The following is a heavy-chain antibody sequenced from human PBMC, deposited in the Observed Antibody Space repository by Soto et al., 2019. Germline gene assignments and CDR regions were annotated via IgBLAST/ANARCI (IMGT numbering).Heavy chain of an antibody. J-gene: IGHJ4*02. V-gene: IGHV3-30-3*01. D-gene: IGHD3-3*01. CDR2: ISYDGSNK. Sequence: VGSLRLSCAASGFTLSSYAMHWARQAPGKGLEWVAVISYDGSNKYYADSVKGRFTISRDNSKNTLYLQMNSLRAEDTAVYYCARGRITIFGVVINPFDYWGQGTLVTVSS. CDR1: GFTLSSYA. CDR3: ARGRITIFGVVINPFDY.